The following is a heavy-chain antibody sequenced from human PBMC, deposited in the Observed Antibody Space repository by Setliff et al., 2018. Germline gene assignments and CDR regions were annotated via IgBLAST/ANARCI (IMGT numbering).Heavy chain of an antibody. V-gene: IGHV3-30*02. CDR2: IWYNGNNQ. CDR3: AKSPQKMYSDYYYYMDV. CDR1: GFTFSSYA. Sequence: SGGSLRLSCAASGFTFSSYAMHWVRQAPGKGLEWVALIWYNGNNQYYADSVKGRFTISRDNSKDTLYLQMNSLRAEDTAVYYCAKSPQKMYSDYYYYMDVWGRGTTVTVSS. J-gene: IGHJ6*03. D-gene: IGHD2-21*01.